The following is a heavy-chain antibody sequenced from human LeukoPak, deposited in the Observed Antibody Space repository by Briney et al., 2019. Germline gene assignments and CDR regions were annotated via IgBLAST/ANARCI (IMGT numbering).Heavy chain of an antibody. V-gene: IGHV1-2*02. CDR2: INPISVGT. CDR1: GYTFTGYY. D-gene: IGHD1-1*01. Sequence: GASVKVSCKASGYTFTGYYMHWVRQAAGQGREWVGWINPISVGTNYSQKFQGRVTMTRDTSISTAYMKLSRLRSDDTAAYYCARGYSLHTTYGMDVWGQGTTVTVSS. CDR3: ARGYSLHTTYGMDV. J-gene: IGHJ6*02.